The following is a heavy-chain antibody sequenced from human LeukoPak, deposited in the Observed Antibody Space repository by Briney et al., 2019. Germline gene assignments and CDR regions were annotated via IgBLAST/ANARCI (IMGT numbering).Heavy chain of an antibody. V-gene: IGHV1-69*05. CDR2: IIPIFGTA. Sequence: SVKVSCKASGGTFSSYAFSWVRQAPGQGLQWMGGIIPIFGTANYAQKFQGRVTTTTDESTSTAYMELSSLRSEDTAVYYCARARSPSSGYLLRDHNWFDPWGQGTLVTVSS. D-gene: IGHD3-22*01. J-gene: IGHJ5*02. CDR3: ARARSPSSGYLLRDHNWFDP. CDR1: GGTFSSYA.